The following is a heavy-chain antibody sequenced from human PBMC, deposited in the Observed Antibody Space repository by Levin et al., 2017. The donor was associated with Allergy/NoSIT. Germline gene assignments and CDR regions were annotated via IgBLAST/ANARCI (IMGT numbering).Heavy chain of an antibody. CDR1: GGSFSGNY. D-gene: IGHD6-19*01. CDR3: ARSSGWYFWDY. CDR2: ISHSGST. V-gene: IGHV4-34*01. Sequence: SETLSLTCAVNGGSFSGNYWSWIRQPPGKGLEWIGEISHSGSTKYNPSLKSRVTISVDTSKNQFSLKLTSVTAADTAVYYCARSSGWYFWDYWGQGTLVTVSS. J-gene: IGHJ4*02.